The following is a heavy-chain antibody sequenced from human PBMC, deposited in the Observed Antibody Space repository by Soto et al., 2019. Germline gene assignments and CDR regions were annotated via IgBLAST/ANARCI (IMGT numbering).Heavy chain of an antibody. CDR3: AHISPNLLLRNSFDY. J-gene: IGHJ4*02. V-gene: IGHV2-5*02. Sequence: GSGPTLVNPTQTLPLTCTFSGFSLSTSGVGVGWIRQPPGKALEWLALIYWDDDKRYSPSLKSRLTITKDTSKNQVVLTMTNMDPVDTATYYCAHISPNLLLRNSFDYWGQGTLVTVSS. D-gene: IGHD3-22*01. CDR1: GFSLSTSGVG. CDR2: IYWDDDK.